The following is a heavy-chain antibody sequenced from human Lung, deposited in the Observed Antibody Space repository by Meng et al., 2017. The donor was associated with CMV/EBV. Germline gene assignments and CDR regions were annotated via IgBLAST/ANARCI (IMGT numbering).Heavy chain of an antibody. V-gene: IGHV4-34*02. Sequence: QVQLQQWGAGLLKPSETLSLTCIRSGGSFSCYFWNWPRQPPGKGLEWIGEINPTGSTNYNPSLKSRVIMSLDTFRNQFSLKLTSVTAADTAVYYCARGIDYHDGVDYWGQGSLVTVSS. D-gene: IGHD2-8*01. CDR3: ARGIDYHDGVDY. CDR1: GGSFSCYF. J-gene: IGHJ4*02. CDR2: INPTGST.